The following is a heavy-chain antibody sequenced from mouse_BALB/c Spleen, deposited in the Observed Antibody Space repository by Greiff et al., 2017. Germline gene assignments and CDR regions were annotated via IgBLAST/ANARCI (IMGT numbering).Heavy chain of an antibody. Sequence: QVQLQQSGAELVRPGTSVKVSCKASGYAFTNYLIEWVKQRPGQGLEWIGVINPGSGGTNYNEKFKGKATLTADKSSSTAYMQLSSLTSDDSAVYFCARSDDGYYPPYWGQGTLVTVSA. CDR3: ARSDDGYYPPY. CDR1: GYAFTNYL. CDR2: INPGSGGT. J-gene: IGHJ3*01. V-gene: IGHV1-54*03. D-gene: IGHD2-3*01.